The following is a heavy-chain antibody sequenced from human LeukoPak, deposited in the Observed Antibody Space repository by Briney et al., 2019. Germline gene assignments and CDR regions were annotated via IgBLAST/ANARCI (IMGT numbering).Heavy chain of an antibody. CDR2: INHSGST. CDR3: ARLRQVRGVIITRYYYYYMDV. D-gene: IGHD3-10*01. Sequence: SETLSLTCAVYGGSFSDYYWSWIRQPPGKGLEWIGEINHSGSTNYNPSLKSRVTISVDTSKNQFSLKLSSVTAADTAVYYCARLRQVRGVIITRYYYYYMDVWGKGTTVTISS. CDR1: GGSFSDYY. V-gene: IGHV4-34*01. J-gene: IGHJ6*03.